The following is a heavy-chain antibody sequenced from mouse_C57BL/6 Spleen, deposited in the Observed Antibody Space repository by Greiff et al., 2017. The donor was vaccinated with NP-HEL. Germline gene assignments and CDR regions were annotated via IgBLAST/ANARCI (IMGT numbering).Heavy chain of an antibody. V-gene: IGHV1-39*01. J-gene: IGHJ4*01. Sequence: EVQLQQSGPELVKPGASVKISCKASGYSFTDYNMNWVKQSTGKSLEWIGAINPNYGTTRYNQKFKGKATLTVDQSSSTAYMQLNSLTSEDSSVYNCARGGTLGAMDYWGQGTSVTVSS. D-gene: IGHD3-3*01. CDR3: ARGGTLGAMDY. CDR1: GYSFTDYN. CDR2: INPNYGTT.